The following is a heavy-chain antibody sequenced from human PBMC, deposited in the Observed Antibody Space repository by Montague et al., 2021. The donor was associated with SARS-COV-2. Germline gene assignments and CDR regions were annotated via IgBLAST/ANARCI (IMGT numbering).Heavy chain of an antibody. V-gene: IGHV4-34*01. CDR1: GGSFRIFS. CDR3: ARGTRVVGVTPGFRW. CDR2: VDQGGKT. Sequence: SETLSLTCAVYGGSFRIFSWGWIRQSPGKGLEWIGEVDQGGKTNYNPSLKSRVTISVDTSKNQFSLNLTSVTAADAAMYYCARGTRVVGVTPGFRWWGQGTQVAVSS. J-gene: IGHJ4*02. D-gene: IGHD1-26*01.